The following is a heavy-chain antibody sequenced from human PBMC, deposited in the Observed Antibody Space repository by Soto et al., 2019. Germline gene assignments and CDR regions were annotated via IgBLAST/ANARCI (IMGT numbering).Heavy chain of an antibody. CDR2: IYHSGST. D-gene: IGHD3-16*01. Sequence: SETLSLTCAVSGYSISSGYYWGWIRQPPGQGLAWIGSIYHSGSTYYNPSLKSRVTISVDTSKNQFSLKLSSVTAADTAVYYCARSGGGSDYYYFYGMDVWGQGTTVTVSS. V-gene: IGHV4-38-2*01. CDR1: GYSISSGYY. CDR3: ARSGGGSDYYYFYGMDV. J-gene: IGHJ6*02.